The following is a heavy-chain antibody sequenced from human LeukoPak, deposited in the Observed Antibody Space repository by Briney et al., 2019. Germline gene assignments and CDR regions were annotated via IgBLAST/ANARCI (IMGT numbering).Heavy chain of an antibody. J-gene: IGHJ4*02. CDR1: GFTFSSYA. V-gene: IGHV3-23*01. D-gene: IGHD3-22*01. CDR3: AKDPAGGYYDSSGYYLH. Sequence: GGSPRLSCAASGFTFSSYAMSWVRQAPGKGLEWVSAISGSGGSTYYADSVKGRFTISRDNSKNTLYLQMNSLRAEDTAVYYCAKDPAGGYYDSSGYYLHWGQGTLVTVSS. CDR2: ISGSGGST.